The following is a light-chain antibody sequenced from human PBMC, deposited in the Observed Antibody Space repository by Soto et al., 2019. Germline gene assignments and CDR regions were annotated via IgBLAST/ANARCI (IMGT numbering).Light chain of an antibody. V-gene: IGLV2-14*01. J-gene: IGLJ2*01. CDR3: SSYTRSSTEV. CDR2: EVS. Sequence: QSALTQPASVSGSPGQSITISCTGTSSDVGGYNYVSWYQQHPGKAPKLMIYEVSNRPSGVSNRFSGSKSGNTASLTISVLQAEDEADYYCSSYTRSSTEVFGGGTKLTVL. CDR1: SSDVGGYNY.